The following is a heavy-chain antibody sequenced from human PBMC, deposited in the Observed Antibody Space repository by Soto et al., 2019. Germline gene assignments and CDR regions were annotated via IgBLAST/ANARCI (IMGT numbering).Heavy chain of an antibody. Sequence: HGESLKISCKGSGYSFTSYWISWVRQMPGKGLEWMGRIDPSDSYTNYSPSFQGHVTISADKSISTAYLQWSSLKASDTAMFYCAIQRGERDFWSGYNYYYYYMDVWGKGTTVTVSS. J-gene: IGHJ6*03. CDR2: IDPSDSYT. CDR3: AIQRGERDFWSGYNYYYYYMDV. CDR1: GYSFTSYW. D-gene: IGHD3-3*01. V-gene: IGHV5-10-1*01.